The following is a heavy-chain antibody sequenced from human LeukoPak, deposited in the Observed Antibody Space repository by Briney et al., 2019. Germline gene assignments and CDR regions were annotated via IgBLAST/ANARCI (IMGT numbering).Heavy chain of an antibody. CDR1: GGSISRSD. V-gene: IGHV4-4*07. CDR2: IFGSGTI. Sequence: TSETLSLTCTISGGSISRSDWSWMRQPGGKGPEWIVRIFGSGTITYNPSLESRVTMSVDTSKNQFSLKLRSVTAADTAVYYCARDSGTTGEVKFDPWGQGILVTVSS. CDR3: ARDSGTTGEVKFDP. D-gene: IGHD3-10*01. J-gene: IGHJ5*02.